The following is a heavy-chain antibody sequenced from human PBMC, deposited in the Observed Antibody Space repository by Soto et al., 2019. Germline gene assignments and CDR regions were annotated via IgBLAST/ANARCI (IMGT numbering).Heavy chain of an antibody. V-gene: IGHV1-69*01. J-gene: IGHJ5*02. CDR3: ARDGVGYCSSTSCPHWFDP. D-gene: IGHD2-2*01. CDR1: GGTFSSYA. CDR2: IIPIFGTA. Sequence: QVQLVQSGAEVKKPGSSVKVSCKASGGTFSSYAISWVRQAPGQGLEWMGGIIPIFGTANYAQKFQGRVTITADESKSTAYMELSSLRSEDTAVYYCARDGVGYCSSTSCPHWFDPWGQGTLVTVSS.